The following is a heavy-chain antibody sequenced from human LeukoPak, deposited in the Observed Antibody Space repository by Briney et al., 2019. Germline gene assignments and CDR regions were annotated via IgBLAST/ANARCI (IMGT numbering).Heavy chain of an antibody. CDR2: IQDNERDI. J-gene: IGHJ3*02. CDR1: GFSLSSHA. V-gene: IGHV3-30*02. D-gene: IGHD3-3*01. Sequence: LSGGSLRLSCVAFGFSLSSHAMHWVRQAPGKGLEWVAFIQDNERDIYYADSVKGRFTISRDNSKNMVYLQMNSLRTEDTAVYYCANELWSGPSDAFDIWGRGTMVTVSS. CDR3: ANELWSGPSDAFDI.